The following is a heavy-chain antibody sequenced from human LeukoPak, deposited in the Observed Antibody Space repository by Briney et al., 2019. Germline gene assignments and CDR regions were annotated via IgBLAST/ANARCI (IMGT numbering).Heavy chain of an antibody. CDR2: IYYSGST. CDR1: GGSISSYY. J-gene: IGHJ3*02. V-gene: IGHV4-59*01. Sequence: PSETLSLTCTVSGGSISSYYWSWIRQPPRKGLEWIGYIYYSGSTNYNPSLKSRVTISVDTSKNQFSLKLSSVTAADTAVYYCARVRGVRGTPYYDFWSGYYEALDAFDIWGQGTMVTVSS. CDR3: ARVRGVRGTPYYDFWSGYYEALDAFDI. D-gene: IGHD3-3*01.